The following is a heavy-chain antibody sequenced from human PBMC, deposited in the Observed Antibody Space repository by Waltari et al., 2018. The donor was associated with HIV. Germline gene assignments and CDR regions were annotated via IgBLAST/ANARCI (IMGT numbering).Heavy chain of an antibody. J-gene: IGHJ3*02. V-gene: IGHV1-2*02. Sequence: QVQPVQSGAEVKKPGASVKVSCKASGYTFTGYYMPWVRQAPGQGLEWMGWINPNSGGTNYAQKFQGRVTMTRDTSISTAYMELSRLRSDDTAVYYCARDWQQWLVRGGAFDIWGQGTMVTVSS. CDR3: ARDWQQWLVRGGAFDI. CDR2: INPNSGGT. D-gene: IGHD6-19*01. CDR1: GYTFTGYY.